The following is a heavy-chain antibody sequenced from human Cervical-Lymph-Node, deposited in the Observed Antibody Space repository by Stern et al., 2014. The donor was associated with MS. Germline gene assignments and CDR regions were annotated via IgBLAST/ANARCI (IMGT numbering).Heavy chain of an antibody. Sequence: QLVQSGGGLVQPGGSLRVSCAASGFTFSSYWMHWVRQAPGKGLVWVSRISSDGSSTSYADSVKGRFTISRDNAKNTLYLQMNSLRAEDTAVYYCAFRIAVAGTIWFDPWGQGTLVTVSS. J-gene: IGHJ5*02. CDR2: ISSDGSST. V-gene: IGHV3-74*02. D-gene: IGHD6-19*01. CDR3: AFRIAVAGTIWFDP. CDR1: GFTFSSYW.